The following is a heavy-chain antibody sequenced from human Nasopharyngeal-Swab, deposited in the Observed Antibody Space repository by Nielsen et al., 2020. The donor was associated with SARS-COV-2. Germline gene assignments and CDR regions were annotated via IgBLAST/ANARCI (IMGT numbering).Heavy chain of an antibody. CDR2: ITSSSSTR. D-gene: IGHD1-26*01. CDR1: GFTFSNYW. CDR3: VREFEATGATYLDY. J-gene: IGHJ4*02. Sequence: GESLKISCAASGFTFSNYWMDWVRQAPGKGLEWVSYITSSSSTRYYADSVKGRFTVSRDNAKNSLYLQMSSLRDEDTAVYYCVREFEATGATYLDYWGLGTLVTVSS. V-gene: IGHV3-48*02.